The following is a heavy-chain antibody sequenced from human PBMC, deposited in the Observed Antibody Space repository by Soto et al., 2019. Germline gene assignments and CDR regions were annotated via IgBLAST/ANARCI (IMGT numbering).Heavy chain of an antibody. J-gene: IGHJ5*02. Sequence: SETLSLTCAVSGGSISSGGYSWSWIRQPPGKGLEWIGYIYHSGSTYYNPSLKSRVTISVDRSKNQFSLKLSSVTAADTAVYYCARDSSSWDHRWFDPWGQGTLVTVSS. CDR1: GGSISSGGYS. V-gene: IGHV4-30-2*01. D-gene: IGHD6-13*01. CDR2: IYHSGST. CDR3: ARDSSSWDHRWFDP.